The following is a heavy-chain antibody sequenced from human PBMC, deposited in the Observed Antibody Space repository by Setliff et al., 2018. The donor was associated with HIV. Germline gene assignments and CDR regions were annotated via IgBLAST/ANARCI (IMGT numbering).Heavy chain of an antibody. CDR3: ANTKGVPGLFDY. CDR1: GGSISSSSYY. V-gene: IGHV4-39*07. J-gene: IGHJ4*02. CDR2: IYYSGST. Sequence: PSETLSLTCTVSGGSISSSSYYWGWIRQPPGKGLEWIGSIYYSGSTYYNRSLKSRVTISLDTSKNQFSLKLSSVTAADTAVYYCANTKGVPGLFDYWGQGSLVTVSS. D-gene: IGHD2-8*01.